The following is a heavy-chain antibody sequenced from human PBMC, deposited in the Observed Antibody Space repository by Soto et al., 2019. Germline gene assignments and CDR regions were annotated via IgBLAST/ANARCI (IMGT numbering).Heavy chain of an antibody. CDR1: GGSISFYH. V-gene: IGHV4-59*12. J-gene: IGHJ6*02. CDR2: IYYSGST. CDR3: ARDWLGCSGDSCHPGSPGYYYYGMDV. Sequence: ETLSLTCTVSGGSISFYHWSWIRQPPGKGLEWIGYIYYSGSTNYNPSLKSRVTISADTSKNQFSLRLTSVTAADTAVYYCARDWLGCSGDSCHPGSPGYYYYGMDVWGQGTTVTVSS. D-gene: IGHD2-15*01.